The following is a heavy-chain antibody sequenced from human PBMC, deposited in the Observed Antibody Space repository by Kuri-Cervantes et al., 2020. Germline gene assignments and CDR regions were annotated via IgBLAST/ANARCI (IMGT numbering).Heavy chain of an antibody. CDR1: GGSFSGYY. CDR2: INHSGST. Sequence: GSLRLSCAVYGGSFSGYYWSWIRQPPGKGLEWIGEINHSGSTNYNPSLKSRVTISVDTSKNQFSLKLSSVTAADTAVYYCARVDGDYTAWGQGTLVSLL. D-gene: IGHD4-17*01. V-gene: IGHV4-34*01. J-gene: IGHJ5*02. CDR3: ARVDGDYTA.